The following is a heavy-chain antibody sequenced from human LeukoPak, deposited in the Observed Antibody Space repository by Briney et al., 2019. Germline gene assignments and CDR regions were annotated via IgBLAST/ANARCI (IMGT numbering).Heavy chain of an antibody. CDR3: ARWSTTVFDY. D-gene: IGHD4-17*01. J-gene: IGHJ4*02. CDR2: INYGGTT. CDR1: GGSISISSYY. Sequence: SETLSLTCAVSGGSISISSYYWGWIRQPPGKGLEWIGSINYGGTTNYKPSLSSRVTMFVDTSKNQFSLKLSSVTAADTAVYYCARWSTTVFDYWGQGTLVTVSS. V-gene: IGHV4-39*01.